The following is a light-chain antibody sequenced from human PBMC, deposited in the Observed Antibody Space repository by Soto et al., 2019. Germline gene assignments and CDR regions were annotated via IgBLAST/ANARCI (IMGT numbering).Light chain of an antibody. CDR2: AAS. V-gene: IGKV1-39*01. CDR3: QQANSFPLT. Sequence: DIQITQSPSSLSASVGDRVTITCRAGQSISSYLNWYQQKQGKAPKLLIYAASSLQSGVPSRFRGSGSGTDFTLTISRLQPEDFATYYCQQANSFPLTFGGGTKVDIK. J-gene: IGKJ4*01. CDR1: QSISSY.